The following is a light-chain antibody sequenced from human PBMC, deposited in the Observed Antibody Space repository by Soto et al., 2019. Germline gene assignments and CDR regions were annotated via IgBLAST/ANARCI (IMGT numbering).Light chain of an antibody. V-gene: IGKV1-39*01. CDR3: QQYYSTPTWT. CDR1: QSISNY. J-gene: IGKJ1*01. Sequence: DIQMTQSPSSLSASAGDRVTITCRASQSISNYLNWYQQEAGKAPKLLIYAASSLQSGVPSRFSGSGSGTDFTLTINSLQPEDFATYYCQQYYSTPTWTFGQGTKVDI. CDR2: AAS.